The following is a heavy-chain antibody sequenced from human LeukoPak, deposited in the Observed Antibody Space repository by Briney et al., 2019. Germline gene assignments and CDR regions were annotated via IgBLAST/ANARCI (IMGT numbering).Heavy chain of an antibody. CDR1: GFSFSYFA. CDR3: VRGVGVSRFNYLDP. D-gene: IGHD1-7*01. V-gene: IGHV3-33*08. J-gene: IGHJ5*02. Sequence: GGSLRLSCAASGFSFSYFAMHWVRQAPGKGLEWVAVIWYDASNKYYADSVKGRFTISRDNSKNTLYLHMNSLRDDDTAVYYCVRGVGVSRFNYLDPWGQGTLVIVSS. CDR2: IWYDASNK.